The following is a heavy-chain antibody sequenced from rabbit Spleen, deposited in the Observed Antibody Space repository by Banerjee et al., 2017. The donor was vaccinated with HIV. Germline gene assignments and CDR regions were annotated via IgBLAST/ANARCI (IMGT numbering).Heavy chain of an antibody. J-gene: IGHJ6*01. Sequence: QSLEESGGDLVKPGASLTLTCTASGFSFSDREVMCWVRQAPGKGLQWIACIYAGSSGSTYSATWAKGRFTVSKTSSTTVTLQMTSLTAADTATYFCARDAGTSFSTYGMDLWGPGTLVTVS. CDR1: GFSFSDREV. CDR3: ARDAGTSFSTYGMDL. D-gene: IGHD4-2*01. V-gene: IGHV1S40*01. CDR2: IYAGSSGST.